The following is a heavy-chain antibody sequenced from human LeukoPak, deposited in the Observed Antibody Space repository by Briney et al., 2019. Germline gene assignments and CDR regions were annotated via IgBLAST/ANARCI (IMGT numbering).Heavy chain of an antibody. J-gene: IGHJ4*02. V-gene: IGHV3-9*01. D-gene: IGHD6-19*01. CDR1: GFTFDDYA. Sequence: AGGSLRLSCAASGFTFDDYAMYWVRQAPPKGLEWVSGGTWNSASIDYAAPVKGRVTVSRDNARNSLYLHMNSLRSEDTALYYCARGRSLKQWMVRSGAEYFDYWGQGALVTVSS. CDR2: GTWNSASI. CDR3: ARGRSLKQWMVRSGAEYFDY.